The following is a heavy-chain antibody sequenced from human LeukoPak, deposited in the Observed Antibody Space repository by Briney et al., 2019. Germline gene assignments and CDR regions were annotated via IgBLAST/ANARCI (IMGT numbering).Heavy chain of an antibody. Sequence: PGGSLRLSCAASGFTFSSYWMHWVRQAPGKGLVWVSRINSDGSRISYADSAKGRFTISRDNAKNTLYLQMNSLRAEDTAVYYCARVLAETAMVLNFDYWGQGTQVTVSS. CDR1: GFTFSSYW. D-gene: IGHD5-18*01. J-gene: IGHJ4*02. CDR3: ARVLAETAMVLNFDY. CDR2: INSDGSRI. V-gene: IGHV3-74*01.